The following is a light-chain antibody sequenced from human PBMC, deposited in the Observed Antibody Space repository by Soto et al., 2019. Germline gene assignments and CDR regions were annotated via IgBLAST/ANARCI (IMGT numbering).Light chain of an antibody. J-gene: IGKJ1*01. CDR2: GAS. V-gene: IGKV3-15*01. CDR1: QSVSNN. CDR3: QQYNNWPRT. Sequence: IVMTQSPATLSVSPGERATLSCRASQSVSNNLAWYQQKPGQAPRLLIYGASTRATGIPARFSGSGSGTDFTLTISSLQSEDFALYYCQQYNNWPRTFGQGTKVDIK.